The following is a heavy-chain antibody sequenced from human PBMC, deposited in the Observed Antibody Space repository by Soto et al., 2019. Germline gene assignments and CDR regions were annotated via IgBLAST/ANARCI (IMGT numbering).Heavy chain of an antibody. V-gene: IGHV1-8*01. J-gene: IGHJ6*02. CDR3: ARDPRYWDMDD. Sequence: QVQLVQSGAEVKKPGASVKVSCKASGYTFTSYDINWVRQATGQGLEWMGWMNPNSGNTGYAQKFQGRVTMIRNTCIRTAYMELRCMRSEDKAEYYCARDPRYWDMDDGGQGTTVTVSS. CDR2: MNPNSGNT. D-gene: IGHD2-8*02. CDR1: GYTFTSYD.